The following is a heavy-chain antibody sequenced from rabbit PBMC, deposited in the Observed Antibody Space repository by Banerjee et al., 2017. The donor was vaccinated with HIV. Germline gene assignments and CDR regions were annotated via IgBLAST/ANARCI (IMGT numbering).Heavy chain of an antibody. Sequence: QEQLVESGGGLVQPEGSLTLTCKASGFDFSSNVMCWVRQAPGKRPEWIACIDNGDGSTYYANWVNGRFTISRSTSLNTVTLQMTSLTAADTATYFCARDLAAVTGWNFGLWGPGTLVTVS. CDR1: GFDFSSNV. V-gene: IGHV1S47*01. CDR3: ARDLAAVTGWNFGL. D-gene: IGHD7-1*01. J-gene: IGHJ4*01. CDR2: IDNGDGST.